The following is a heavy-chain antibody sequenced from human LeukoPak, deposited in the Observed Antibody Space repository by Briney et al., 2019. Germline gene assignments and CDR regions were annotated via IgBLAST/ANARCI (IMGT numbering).Heavy chain of an antibody. D-gene: IGHD2/OR15-2a*01. CDR3: AKDVRPSKDLWPPPNFDY. CDR1: GFTFSSYA. V-gene: IGHV3-23*01. CDR2: ISGSGGST. J-gene: IGHJ4*02. Sequence: QPGGSLRLSCAASGFTFSSYAMSWVRQAPGKGLEWVSAISGSGGSTYYADSVKGRFTISRDNSKNTLYLQMNSLRAEDTAVYYCAKDVRPSKDLWPPPNFDYWGQGTLVTVSS.